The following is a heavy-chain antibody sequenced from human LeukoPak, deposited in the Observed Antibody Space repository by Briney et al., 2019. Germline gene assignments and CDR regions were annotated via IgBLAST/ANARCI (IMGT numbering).Heavy chain of an antibody. D-gene: IGHD6-13*01. Sequence: SETLSLTCAVYGGSFSGYYWSWIRQPPGKGLEWIGEINHSGSTNYNPSLKSRVTMSVDTSKNQFSLKLSSVTAADTAVYYCARHKLDYYYYGMDVWGQGTTVTVSS. CDR2: INHSGST. CDR1: GGSFSGYY. V-gene: IGHV4-34*01. CDR3: ARHKLDYYYYGMDV. J-gene: IGHJ6*02.